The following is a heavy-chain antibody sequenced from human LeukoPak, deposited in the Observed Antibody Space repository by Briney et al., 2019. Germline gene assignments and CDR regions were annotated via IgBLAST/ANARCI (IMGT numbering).Heavy chain of an antibody. Sequence: PSETLSLTCAVSGGSISSSNWWSWVRQPPGKGLEWIGEIYHSGSTNYNPSLKSRVTISVDTSKNQFSLKLSSVTAADTAVYYCARGGTHYDILTGQCGAFDIWGQGTMVTVSS. CDR1: GGSISSSNW. CDR2: IYHSGST. J-gene: IGHJ3*02. D-gene: IGHD3-9*01. CDR3: ARGGTHYDILTGQCGAFDI. V-gene: IGHV4-4*02.